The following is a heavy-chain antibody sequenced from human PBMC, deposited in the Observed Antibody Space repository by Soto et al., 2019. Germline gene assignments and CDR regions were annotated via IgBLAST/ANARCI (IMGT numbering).Heavy chain of an antibody. D-gene: IGHD2-2*01. Sequence: GGSLRLSCAASGFTFSSYSMNWVRQAPGKGLEWVSYISSSSSTIYYADSVKGRFTISRDNAKNSLYLQMNSLRAEDTAVYYCASHCSSTSCYGPYSYWGQGTLVTVSS. V-gene: IGHV3-48*01. CDR3: ASHCSSTSCYGPYSY. CDR1: GFTFSSYS. CDR2: ISSSSSTI. J-gene: IGHJ4*02.